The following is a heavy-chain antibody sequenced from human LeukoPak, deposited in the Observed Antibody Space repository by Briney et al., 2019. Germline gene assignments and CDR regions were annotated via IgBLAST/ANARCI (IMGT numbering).Heavy chain of an antibody. Sequence: PGGSLRLSCAASGFTFDDYAMHWVRHAPGKGLEWVSLISGDSGSTYYADSVKGRFTISRDNSKNSLYLQMNSLRTEDTALYYCAKDFSSGTYYPYYYYGMDVWGQGTTVTVSS. CDR2: ISGDSGST. D-gene: IGHD3-10*01. CDR1: GFTFDDYA. CDR3: AKDFSSGTYYPYYYYGMDV. J-gene: IGHJ6*02. V-gene: IGHV3-43*02.